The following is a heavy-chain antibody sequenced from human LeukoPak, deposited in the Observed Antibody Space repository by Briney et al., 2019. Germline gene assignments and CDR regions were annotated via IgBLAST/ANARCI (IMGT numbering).Heavy chain of an antibody. D-gene: IGHD4-23*01. J-gene: IGHJ3*02. CDR3: AREEGGTLRSRHTVVKFYGAFDI. Sequence: GESLKISCKGSGYSFTSYWIGWVRQMPGKGLEWMGIIYPGDSDTRYSPSFQGQVTISADKSISTAYLQWSSLKASDTAMYYCAREEGGTLRSRHTVVKFYGAFDIWGQGTMVTVSS. V-gene: IGHV5-51*01. CDR1: GYSFTSYW. CDR2: IYPGDSDT.